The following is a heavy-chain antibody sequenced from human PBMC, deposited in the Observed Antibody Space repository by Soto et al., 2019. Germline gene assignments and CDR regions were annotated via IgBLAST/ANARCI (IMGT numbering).Heavy chain of an antibody. J-gene: IGHJ4*02. CDR3: ASYSSGWYDVTY. Sequence: VLLQESGPGLVKPSETLSLTCTVSGGSVSSGSYYWSWIRQPPGQGLEWIGYIYYSGSTNYNPSLKSRVTISVDTSKNQFSLKLSSVTAADTAVYYCASYSSGWYDVTYWGQGTLVTVSS. CDR1: GGSVSSGSYY. CDR2: IYYSGST. V-gene: IGHV4-61*01. D-gene: IGHD6-19*01.